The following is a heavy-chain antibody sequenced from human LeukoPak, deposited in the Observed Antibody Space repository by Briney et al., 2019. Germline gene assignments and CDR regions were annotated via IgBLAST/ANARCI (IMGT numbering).Heavy chain of an antibody. CDR3: AKASSYYDFWSGYFD. D-gene: IGHD3-3*01. CDR2: ISGSGGST. J-gene: IGHJ4*02. CDR1: GFTFSSYA. Sequence: GGSLRLYCAASGFTFSSYAMSWVRQAPGKGLEWVSAISGSGGSTYYADSVKGRFTISRDNSKNTLYLQMNSLRAEDTAVYYCAKASSYYDFWSGYFDWGQGTLVTVSS. V-gene: IGHV3-23*01.